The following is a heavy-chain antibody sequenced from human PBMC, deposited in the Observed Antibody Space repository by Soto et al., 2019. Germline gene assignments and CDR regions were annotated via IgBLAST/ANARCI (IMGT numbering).Heavy chain of an antibody. CDR2: ISSNSAYI. CDR3: TRDASRDSSARGWFDP. J-gene: IGHJ5*02. Sequence: GILSLSGAAAGFTLRSFTMNWVRQAPGKGLEWVSTISSNSAYIYYTDALRGRFTISRDNAKNSLHLQMKSMRAEDTAVYYCTRDASRDSSARGWFDPWGPGTLVTVSS. CDR1: GFTLRSFT. V-gene: IGHV3-21*01. D-gene: IGHD6-13*01.